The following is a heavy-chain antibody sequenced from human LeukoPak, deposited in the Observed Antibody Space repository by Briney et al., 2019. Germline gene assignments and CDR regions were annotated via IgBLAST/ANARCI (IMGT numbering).Heavy chain of an antibody. D-gene: IGHD5-12*01. CDR2: ISWNSGSI. V-gene: IGHV3-9*01. J-gene: IGHJ3*02. CDR1: GFTFDDYA. CDR3: AKSDIVATKFLHDAFDI. Sequence: GRSLRLSCAASGFTFDDYAMHWVRQAPGKGLEWVSGISWNSGSIGYADSVKGRFTISRDNAKNSLYLQMNSLRAEDTALYYCAKSDIVATKFLHDAFDIWGQGTMVTVSS.